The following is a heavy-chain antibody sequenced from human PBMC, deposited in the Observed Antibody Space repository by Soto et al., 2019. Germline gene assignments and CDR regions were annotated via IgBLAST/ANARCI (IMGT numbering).Heavy chain of an antibody. V-gene: IGHV1-18*01. J-gene: IGHJ4*01. CDR3: ASSRELRCLEWLSQYYFDY. CDR2: TTAYTGNT. CDR1: NYAFTSSG. D-gene: IGHD3-3*01. Sequence: SEKALSKAPNYAFTSSGISWVRQPPRQGLEWMGWTTAYTGNTNYAQKFQGRLSLRRDTSTSTAYMELRSLRSEDTAVYYCASSRELRCLEWLSQYYFDYWG.